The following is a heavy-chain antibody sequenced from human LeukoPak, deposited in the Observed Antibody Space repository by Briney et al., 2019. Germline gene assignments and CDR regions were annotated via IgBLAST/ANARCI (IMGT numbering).Heavy chain of an antibody. V-gene: IGHV4-39*07. Sequence: PSETLSLTCTVSGGSISSSSYYWGWIRQPPGKGLEWIVSIYYSGSTYYNPSLKSRVTISVDTSKNQFSLKLSSVTAADTAVYYCARTTVTTAYYYYYYYMDVWGKGTTVTVSS. CDR1: GGSISSSSYY. J-gene: IGHJ6*03. CDR3: ARTTVTTAYYYYYYYMDV. CDR2: IYYSGST. D-gene: IGHD4-17*01.